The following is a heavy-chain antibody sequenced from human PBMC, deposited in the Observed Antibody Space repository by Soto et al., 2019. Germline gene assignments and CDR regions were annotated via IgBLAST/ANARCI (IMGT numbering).Heavy chain of an antibody. J-gene: IGHJ4*02. CDR1: GFTFSNFA. CDR2: ISGSGGDT. CDR3: AKDRYTYNTAGFDY. D-gene: IGHD3-16*02. V-gene: IGHV3-23*01. Sequence: GSLRLSCAVSGFTFSNFAMSWVRQAPGKGLEWVSAISGSGGDTWYKDSVEGRFTISRDNSKNTLFLHLSSLRSEDTAIYYCAKDRYTYNTAGFDYWGPGTMVTVYS.